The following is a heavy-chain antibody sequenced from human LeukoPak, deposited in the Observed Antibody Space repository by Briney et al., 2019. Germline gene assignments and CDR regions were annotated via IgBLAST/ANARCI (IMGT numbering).Heavy chain of an antibody. CDR2: INHNGNAN. V-gene: IGHV3-7*03. J-gene: IGHJ6*02. D-gene: IGHD3-16*01. Sequence: GGSLRLSCAASGFTFSSYWMNWARQAPGKGLEWVASINHNGNANYYVDSVKGRFTISRDNAKNSLYLQMSNLRAEDAAVYFCARGGGLDVWGQGATVTVSS. CDR3: ARGGGLDV. CDR1: GFTFSSYW.